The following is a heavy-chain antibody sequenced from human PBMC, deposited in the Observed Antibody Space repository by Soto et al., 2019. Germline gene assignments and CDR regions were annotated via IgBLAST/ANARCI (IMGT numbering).Heavy chain of an antibody. Sequence: ASVKVSCKASGYTFTSYDINWVRQATGQGLEWMGWMNPNSGNTGYAQKSQGRVTMTRNTSISTAYMELSSLRSEDTAVYYCAREREYSGYDYSDYWGRGTLVTVSS. CDR2: MNPNSGNT. D-gene: IGHD5-12*01. CDR3: AREREYSGYDYSDY. CDR1: GYTFTSYD. V-gene: IGHV1-8*01. J-gene: IGHJ4*02.